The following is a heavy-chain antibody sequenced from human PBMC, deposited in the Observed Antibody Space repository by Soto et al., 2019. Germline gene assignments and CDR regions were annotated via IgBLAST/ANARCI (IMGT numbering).Heavy chain of an antibody. Sequence: ASVKVSCKASGYTFTSYFIHWVRQAPGQGLEWMGIINPSGGSTNYAQKFQGRVTMTSDTSTSTVYMELSSLRSDDTAVYYCAGDPANLLPDPFDSWGQGTMVTVSS. CDR3: AGDPANLLPDPFDS. J-gene: IGHJ3*02. CDR1: GYTFTSYF. V-gene: IGHV1-46*03. CDR2: INPSGGST.